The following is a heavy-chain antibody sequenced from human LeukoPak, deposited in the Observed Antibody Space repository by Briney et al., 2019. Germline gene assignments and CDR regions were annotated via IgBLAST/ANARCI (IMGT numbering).Heavy chain of an antibody. V-gene: IGHV4-31*03. CDR1: GGSISSGGYY. CDR3: ARETYYDSSGSDAFDI. CDR2: IYYSGRT. D-gene: IGHD3-22*01. Sequence: SQTLSLTCTVSGGSISSGGYYWSWIRQHPGKGLEWIGYIYYSGRTYYNPSLKSRVTISVDTSKNQFSLKLSSVTAADTAVYYCARETYYDSSGSDAFDIWGQGTMVTVSS. J-gene: IGHJ3*02.